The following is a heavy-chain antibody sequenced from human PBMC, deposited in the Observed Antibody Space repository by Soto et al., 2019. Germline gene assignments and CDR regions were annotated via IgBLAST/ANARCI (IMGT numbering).Heavy chain of an antibody. V-gene: IGHV4-31*03. CDR2: IYYSGST. D-gene: IGHD3-22*01. Sequence: SETLSLTCTVSGGSISSGGYYWSWIRQHPGKGLEWIGYIYYSGSTYYNPSLKSRVTISVDTSKNQFSLKLSSVTAADTAVYYCARDPRYDSSGYYDPWGQGTLVTLSS. CDR3: ARDPRYDSSGYYDP. J-gene: IGHJ5*02. CDR1: GGSISSGGYY.